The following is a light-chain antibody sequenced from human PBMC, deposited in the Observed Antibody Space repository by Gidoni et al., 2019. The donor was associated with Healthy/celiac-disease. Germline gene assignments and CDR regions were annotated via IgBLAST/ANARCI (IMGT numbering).Light chain of an antibody. CDR2: DDS. CDR3: QVWDSSSDHVV. Sequence: SYVLTQPPSVSVAPGQTARIPCGGNNIASKSVHWYQQKPGQAPVLVVYDDSDRPSGSPERFSGSNSGNTATLTISRVEAGDEADYYCQVWDSSSDHVVFGGGTKLTVL. J-gene: IGLJ2*01. V-gene: IGLV3-21*02. CDR1: NIASKS.